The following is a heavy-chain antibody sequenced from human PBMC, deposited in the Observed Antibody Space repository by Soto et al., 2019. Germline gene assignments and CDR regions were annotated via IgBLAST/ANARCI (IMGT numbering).Heavy chain of an antibody. J-gene: IGHJ6*02. CDR1: GGTFSSYA. CDR2: IIPIFATA. D-gene: IGHD3-16*01. CDR3: AQCLLGVNYYYGMDV. V-gene: IGHV1-69*12. Sequence: QVQLVQSGAEVKKPGSSVKVSCKASGGTFSSYAINWVRQAPGQGLEWMGGIIPIFATADYAQKFQGRVMITADESTSTAYMELRSLRSEDTAVYYCAQCLLGVNYYYGMDVWGQGATVTVSS.